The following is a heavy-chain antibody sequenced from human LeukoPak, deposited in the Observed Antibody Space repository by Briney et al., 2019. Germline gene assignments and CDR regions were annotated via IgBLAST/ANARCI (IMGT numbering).Heavy chain of an antibody. D-gene: IGHD3-10*01. V-gene: IGHV3-30-3*01. CDR3: VRDGNRGYDMDV. Sequence: GGSLRLSCAASGFTFSSYAMHWVRQAPGKGLEWVAVISYDGSNKYYADSVKGRFTISRDIATNSVYLQMNSLRAEDTALYYCVRDGNRGYDMDVWGQGTAVTVSS. CDR2: ISYDGSNK. CDR1: GFTFSSYA. J-gene: IGHJ6*02.